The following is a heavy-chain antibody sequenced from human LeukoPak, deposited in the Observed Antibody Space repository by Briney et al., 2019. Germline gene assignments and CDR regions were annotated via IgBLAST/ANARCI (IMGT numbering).Heavy chain of an antibody. CDR2: FDPEDGEA. CDR3: ATRVVVAAKSGFDY. V-gene: IGHV1-24*01. Sequence: ASVKVSCKVSGYTLTELSMHWVRQAPGKGLEWMGGFDPEDGEAIYAQKFQGRVTMTEDTSTDTAYMELSSLRSEDTAVYYCATRVVVAAKSGFDYWGQGTLVTVSS. J-gene: IGHJ4*02. CDR1: GYTLTELS. D-gene: IGHD2-15*01.